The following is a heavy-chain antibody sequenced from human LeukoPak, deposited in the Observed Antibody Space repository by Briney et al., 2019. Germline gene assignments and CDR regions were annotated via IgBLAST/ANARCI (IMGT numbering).Heavy chain of an antibody. D-gene: IGHD3-16*01. CDR3: ARHPAIYYDSLGEFDY. CDR2: ILDSGNS. J-gene: IGHJ4*02. V-gene: IGHV4-59*08. Sequence: SETLSLTCTVSGGSIRNHYWSWIRQPPGKGLEWIGFILDSGNSDYNPSLKSRVTISMDTSKNQVSLRLTSVTATDTAVYYCARHPAIYYDSLGEFDYWGQGTLVTVSS. CDR1: GGSIRNHY.